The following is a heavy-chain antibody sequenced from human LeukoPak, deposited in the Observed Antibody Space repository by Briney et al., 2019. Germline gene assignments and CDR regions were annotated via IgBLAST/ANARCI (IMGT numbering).Heavy chain of an antibody. J-gene: IGHJ4*02. CDR1: GGTFSSYA. D-gene: IGHD6-25*01. Sequence: ASVKVSCKASGGTFSSYAISWVRQAPGQGLEWMGGIIPIFGTANYAQKFQGRVTMTTDTSTSTAYMELRSLRSDDTAVYYCARDDQWAAADYWGQGTLVTVSS. CDR2: IIPIFGTA. V-gene: IGHV1-69*05. CDR3: ARDDQWAAADY.